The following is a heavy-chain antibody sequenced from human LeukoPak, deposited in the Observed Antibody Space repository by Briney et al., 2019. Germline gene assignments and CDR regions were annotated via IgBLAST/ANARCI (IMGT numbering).Heavy chain of an antibody. CDR1: GFNFSTYN. V-gene: IGHV3-21*01. Sequence: GGSLRLSCAASGFNFSTYNMNWVRQAPGKGLEWVSSISSSSNYIYYADSVKGRFTISRDIAKNSLYLQMNSLRAEDTDVYYCARDVGASAPDAFDIWGQGTMVTVSS. D-gene: IGHD1-26*01. CDR2: ISSSSNYI. CDR3: ARDVGASAPDAFDI. J-gene: IGHJ3*02.